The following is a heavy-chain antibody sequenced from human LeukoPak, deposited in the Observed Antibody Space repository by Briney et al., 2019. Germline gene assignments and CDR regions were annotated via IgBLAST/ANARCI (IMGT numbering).Heavy chain of an antibody. CDR3: AREAAVAGKGGFDY. CDR1: GFTFSSYG. D-gene: IGHD6-19*01. J-gene: IGHJ4*02. Sequence: PGGSLRLSCAASGFTFSSYGIHWVRQAPGKGLEWAAVIWYDGSNKYYADSVKGRFTISRDNSKNTLYMQMNSLRAEDTAVYYCAREAAVAGKGGFDYWGQGTLVTVSS. CDR2: IWYDGSNK. V-gene: IGHV3-33*01.